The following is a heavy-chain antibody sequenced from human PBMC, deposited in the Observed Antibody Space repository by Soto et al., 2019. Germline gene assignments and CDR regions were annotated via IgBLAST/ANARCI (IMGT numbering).Heavy chain of an antibody. V-gene: IGHV1-58*01. D-gene: IGHD3-10*01. CDR1: GFTFTSSA. CDR3: GADYPLVGYDGSGSYLGYYGMDV. J-gene: IGHJ6*02. Sequence: QMQLVQSGPEVKKPGTSVKVSCKASGFTFTSSAVQWVRQARGQRLEWIGWIVVGSGNTNYAQKFQERVTITRDMVNNTAYMELSRLGSEDTAVYYCGADYPLVGYDGSGSYLGYYGMDVWGQGTTVTVSS. CDR2: IVVGSGNT.